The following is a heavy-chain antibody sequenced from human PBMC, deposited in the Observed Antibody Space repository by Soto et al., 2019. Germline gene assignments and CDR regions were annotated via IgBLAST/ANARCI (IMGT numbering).Heavy chain of an antibody. J-gene: IGHJ6*01. CDR1: GFTFSSYA. V-gene: IGHV3-30-3*01. CDR2: ILSDGSNK. Sequence: QVQLVESGGGVVQPGRSLRLSCAASGFTFSSYAMHWVRQAPGKGLEWVAVILSDGSNKWYVDSVKGRFTISRDNSKNTRYLQMNSLRAEDTAVYYGARDVFQEDVWGQGTTVTVSS. CDR3: ARDVFQEDV.